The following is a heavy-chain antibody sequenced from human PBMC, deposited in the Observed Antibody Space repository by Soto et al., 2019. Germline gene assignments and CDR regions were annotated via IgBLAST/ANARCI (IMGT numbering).Heavy chain of an antibody. J-gene: IGHJ4*02. CDR2: INTYNDDT. CDR1: GYTFTSYG. V-gene: IGHV1-18*01. D-gene: IGHD2-2*01. Sequence: GASVKVSCKASGYTFTSYGISWVRQAPGQGLEWLGWINTYNDDTYYTQKLQGRITMTTDTSTSTAYMELRSLTSDDSAVYYCAREYCSPTRCYLPDYWGQGTLVTVSS. CDR3: AREYCSPTRCYLPDY.